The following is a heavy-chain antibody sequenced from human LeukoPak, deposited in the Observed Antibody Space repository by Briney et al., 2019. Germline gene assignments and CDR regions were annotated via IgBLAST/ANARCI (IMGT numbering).Heavy chain of an antibody. CDR2: IYYSGST. CDR1: GGSISSGGYY. Sequence: SQTLSLTCTVSGGSISSGGYYWSWIRQHPGKGLEWIGYIYYSGSTYYSPSLKSRVTISVDTSKNQFSLKLSSVTAADTAVYYCARGLMTTVTNGLDFDYWGQGTLVTVSS. D-gene: IGHD4-11*01. CDR3: ARGLMTTVTNGLDFDY. J-gene: IGHJ4*02. V-gene: IGHV4-31*03.